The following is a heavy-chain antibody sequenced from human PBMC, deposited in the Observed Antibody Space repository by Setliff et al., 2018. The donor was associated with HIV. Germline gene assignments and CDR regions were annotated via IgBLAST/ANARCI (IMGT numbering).Heavy chain of an antibody. Sequence: SETLSLTCAVSGQFISDGYYWGWIRQPPGKGLEWIGSVYHSGKTYYNPSLKSRVTMSADASKNQISLMLRSMTAADTAVYYCAKHDFGEGSCFDPWGQGSLVTVSS. D-gene: IGHD3-16*01. CDR1: GQFISDGYY. V-gene: IGHV4-38-2*01. CDR2: VYHSGKT. CDR3: AKHDFGEGSCFDP. J-gene: IGHJ5*02.